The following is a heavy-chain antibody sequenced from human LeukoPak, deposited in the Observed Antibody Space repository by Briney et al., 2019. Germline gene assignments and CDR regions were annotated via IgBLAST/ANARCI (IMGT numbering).Heavy chain of an antibody. CDR1: GYTFTGYY. Sequence: ASVKVSCKASGYTFTGYYIHWVRQAPGQGLEWMGWINPNSGGTNYAQKFQGRVTMTRDTSISTAYMELSRLRSDGTAVYYCARREDFWSGYQTHNWFDPWGQGTLVTVSS. CDR3: ARREDFWSGYQTHNWFDP. D-gene: IGHD3-3*01. CDR2: INPNSGGT. V-gene: IGHV1-2*02. J-gene: IGHJ5*02.